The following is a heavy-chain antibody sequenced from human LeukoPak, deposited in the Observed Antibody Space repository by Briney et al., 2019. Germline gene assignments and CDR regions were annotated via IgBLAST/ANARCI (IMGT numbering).Heavy chain of an antibody. Sequence: PGGSLRLSCAASGFTFSSYGMHWVRQAPGKGLEWVAVISYDGSNKYYADSVKGRFTISRDNSKNTLYMQMNSLRAEDTAVYYCAKAQFTDSGYYHAHAFDIWGQGTMVTVSS. CDR1: GFTFSSYG. CDR2: ISYDGSNK. V-gene: IGHV3-30*18. J-gene: IGHJ3*02. CDR3: AKAQFTDSGYYHAHAFDI. D-gene: IGHD3-22*01.